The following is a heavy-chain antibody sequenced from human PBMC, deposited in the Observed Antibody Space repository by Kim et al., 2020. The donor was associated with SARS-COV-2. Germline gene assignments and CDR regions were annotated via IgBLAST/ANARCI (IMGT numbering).Heavy chain of an antibody. D-gene: IGHD2-21*02. V-gene: IGHV1-69*04. J-gene: IGHJ6*02. CDR2: IIPILGIA. Sequence: SVKVSCKASGGTFSSYAISWVRQAPGQGLEWMGRIIPILGIANYAQKFQGRVTITADKSTSTAYMELSSLRSEDTAVYYCARLGGDCYPQCHHYYYYGMDVWGQGTTVTVSS. CDR3: ARLGGDCYPQCHHYYYYGMDV. CDR1: GGTFSSYA.